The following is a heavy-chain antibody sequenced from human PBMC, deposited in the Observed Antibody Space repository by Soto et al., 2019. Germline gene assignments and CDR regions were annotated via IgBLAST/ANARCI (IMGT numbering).Heavy chain of an antibody. Sequence: ASVKVSCKTSGYTFSFYGITWVRQAPGQGLEYMGWISANNGNTNYAQKLQGRVTITTDTSTSTAYMELRSLRSDDTAVYYCARGLRSSTRALLWLDYWGQGTPVTVSS. CDR2: ISANNGNT. V-gene: IGHV1-18*01. CDR3: ARGLRSSTRALLWLDY. CDR1: GYTFSFYG. J-gene: IGHJ4*02. D-gene: IGHD2-2*01.